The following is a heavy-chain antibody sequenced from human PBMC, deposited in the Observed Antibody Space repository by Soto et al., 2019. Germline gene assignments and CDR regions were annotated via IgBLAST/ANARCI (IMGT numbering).Heavy chain of an antibody. CDR3: ARLEHNFGPHDY. V-gene: IGHV1-18*01. CDR1: GYTFSSYG. Sequence: QVQLAQSGAEVKKPGASVTVSCKASGYTFSSYGISWVRQAPGEGLEWVGWISVHNGYTKYATELQGRVTMTTDTSTSTAYMELRSLRSDDSAVYYCARLEHNFGPHDYWGQGTLVTVTS. D-gene: IGHD1-1*01. J-gene: IGHJ4*02. CDR2: ISVHNGYT.